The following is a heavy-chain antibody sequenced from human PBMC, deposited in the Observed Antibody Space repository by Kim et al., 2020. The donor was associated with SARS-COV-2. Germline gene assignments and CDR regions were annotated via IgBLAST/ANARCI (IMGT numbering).Heavy chain of an antibody. D-gene: IGHD3-16*02. V-gene: IGHV7-4-1*02. CDR2: INTDTGNP. CDR3: ARRGGYDVFTGSHPFYDSLWGTYPIDF. J-gene: IGHJ4*02. Sequence: ASVKVSCKASGYTFSTYTINWVRQAPGQGLEWMGWINTDTGNPTYAPGFTGRFVFSLDASVNTAYLQISSLKPDDTAVYFCARRGGYDVFTGSHPFYDSLWGTYPIDFWGQGTLVTVSS. CDR1: GYTFSTYT.